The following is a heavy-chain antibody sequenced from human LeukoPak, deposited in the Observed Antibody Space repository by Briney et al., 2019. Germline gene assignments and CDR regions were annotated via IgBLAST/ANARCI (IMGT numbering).Heavy chain of an antibody. CDR1: GGSVNSGSGSYY. CDR3: TRQSEFYYNGMDV. Sequence: SETLSLTCTVSGGSVNSGSGSYYWSWVRQPPGKGLEWIGYIYYSGSTNYNPSLKSRVTISVDTSNNQFSLRLSSVTAADTGVYYCTRQSEFYYNGMDVWGQGTTVTVSS. D-gene: IGHD3-10*01. J-gene: IGHJ6*02. CDR2: IYYSGST. V-gene: IGHV4-61*01.